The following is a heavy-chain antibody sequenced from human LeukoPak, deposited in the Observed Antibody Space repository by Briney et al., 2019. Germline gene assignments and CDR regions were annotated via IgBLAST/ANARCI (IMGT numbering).Heavy chain of an antibody. CDR1: GFTFDDYG. CDR3: ARDRIGYCSSTSCRPFDY. J-gene: IGHJ4*02. Sequence: PGGSLRLSCAASGFTFDDYGMSWVRQAPGKGLEWVSGINWNGGSTGYADSVKGRFTISRDNAKNSLCLQMNSLRAEDTALYYCARDRIGYCSSTSCRPFDYWGQGTLVTVSS. D-gene: IGHD2-2*01. CDR2: INWNGGST. V-gene: IGHV3-20*04.